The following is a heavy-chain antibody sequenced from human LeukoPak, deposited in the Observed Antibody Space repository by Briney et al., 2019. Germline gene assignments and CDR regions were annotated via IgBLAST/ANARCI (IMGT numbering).Heavy chain of an antibody. J-gene: IGHJ4*02. CDR1: GYMFTTYY. V-gene: IGHV1-46*01. Sequence: ASVKVSCKASGYMFTTYYMHWVRQAPGQGLEWMGIINPSAGSTTYAQKFQGRVTMTRDTSTSTVYMELSSLRSEDTAVYYCARAADSSSTLSSLLCWGQGTLVTVSS. CDR3: ARAADSSSTLSSLLC. CDR2: INPSAGST. D-gene: IGHD3-22*01.